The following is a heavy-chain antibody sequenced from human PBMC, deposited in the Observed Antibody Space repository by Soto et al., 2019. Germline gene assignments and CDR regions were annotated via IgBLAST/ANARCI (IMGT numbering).Heavy chain of an antibody. J-gene: IGHJ3*02. D-gene: IGHD1-26*01. Sequence: EVQVVESGGDLVQPGGSLRLSCAASGFTFSSYWMNWVRQAPGKGLVWVSRISTDGSATSYADSVKGRFTISRDNAKNTLYLEMNRLRGGDTAGYYCAELRRGTFDIWGQWTRVTVSS. CDR2: ISTDGSAT. CDR1: GFTFSSYW. V-gene: IGHV3-74*01. CDR3: AELRRGTFDI.